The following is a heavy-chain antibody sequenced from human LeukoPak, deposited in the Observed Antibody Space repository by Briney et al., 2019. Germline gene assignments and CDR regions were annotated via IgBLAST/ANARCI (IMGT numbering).Heavy chain of an antibody. CDR2: IYYSGST. V-gene: IGHV4-59*01. J-gene: IGHJ4*02. CDR1: GGSISGYY. Sequence: SETLSLTCTVSGGSISGYYWSWIRQPPGKGLEWIGYIYYSGSTNYNPSPKSRVTISVDNSKNQFSLKLSSVTAADTAIYFCARDPIGSGGTIDYWGQGTLVTVSS. CDR3: ARDPIGSGGTIDY. D-gene: IGHD6-19*01.